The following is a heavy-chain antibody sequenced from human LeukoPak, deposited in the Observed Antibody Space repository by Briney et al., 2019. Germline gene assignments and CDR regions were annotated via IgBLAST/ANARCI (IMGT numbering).Heavy chain of an antibody. Sequence: ASVKVSCKASGGTFSSYAISWVRQAPGQGLEWMGRIIPILGIANYAQKFQGRVTITADKSTSTAYMELSSLRSEDTAVYYCARAAVAGTPNLDYWGQGTLVTVSS. V-gene: IGHV1-69*04. D-gene: IGHD6-19*01. CDR1: GGTFSSYA. CDR2: IIPILGIA. J-gene: IGHJ4*02. CDR3: ARAAVAGTPNLDY.